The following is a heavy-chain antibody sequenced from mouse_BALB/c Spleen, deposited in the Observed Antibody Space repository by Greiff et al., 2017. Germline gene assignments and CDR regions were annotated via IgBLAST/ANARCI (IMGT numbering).Heavy chain of an antibody. CDR3: ARSGGYDEGAYFDY. V-gene: IGHV1-31*01. D-gene: IGHD2-2*01. Sequence: VQLQQSGPELVKPGASVKISCKASGYSFTGYYMHWVKQSHVKSLEWIGRINPYNGATSYNQNFKDKASLTVDKSSSTAYMELHSLTSEDSAVYYCARSGGYDEGAYFDYWGQGTTLTVSS. J-gene: IGHJ2*01. CDR1: GYSFTGYY. CDR2: INPYNGAT.